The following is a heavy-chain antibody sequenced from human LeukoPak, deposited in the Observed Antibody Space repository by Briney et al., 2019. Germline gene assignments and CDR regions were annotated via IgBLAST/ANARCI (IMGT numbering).Heavy chain of an antibody. CDR2: IYTSGST. Sequence: SETLSLTCSVSSGSISSGSYYWSWVRQPAGKALEWIGRIYTSGSTNYNPSLKSRVTISVDTSKNQFSLKLSSVTATDTAVYYCARRGDAWEIMYPFDVWGPGTKVTVSS. D-gene: IGHD1-26*01. CDR1: SGSISSGSYY. J-gene: IGHJ3*01. V-gene: IGHV4-61*02. CDR3: ARRGDAWEIMYPFDV.